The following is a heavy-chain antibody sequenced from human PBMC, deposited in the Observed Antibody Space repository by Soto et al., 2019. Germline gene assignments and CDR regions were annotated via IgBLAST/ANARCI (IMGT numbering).Heavy chain of an antibody. CDR2: ISSSSSYI. CDR1: GFTFSNYS. D-gene: IGHD2-2*01. Sequence: GSLRLSCAASGFTFSNYSMNWVRQAPGKGLEWVSSISSSSSYIYYADSVKGRFTISRDNAKNSLYLQMNSLRAEDTAVYYCARDQCSSTSCYSFWGQGTLVTVSS. V-gene: IGHV3-21*01. CDR3: ARDQCSSTSCYSF. J-gene: IGHJ4*02.